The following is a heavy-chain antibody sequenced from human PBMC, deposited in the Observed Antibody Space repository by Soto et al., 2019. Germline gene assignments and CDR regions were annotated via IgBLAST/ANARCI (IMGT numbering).Heavy chain of an antibody. CDR1: GFRFDEYA. CDR3: AKIVTQHSLVPVFDQ. J-gene: IGHJ4*02. Sequence: QLVESGGGLVQPGRSLRLSCVASGFRFDEYAIHWVRQAPGKGLEWVSGISWDSGSINYAGSVRGRFTVSRDNAKNTLYLHMSSVRSEDTAVYYCAKIVTQHSLVPVFDQWGQGALVSVSS. D-gene: IGHD2-21*01. V-gene: IGHV3-9*01. CDR2: ISWDSGSI.